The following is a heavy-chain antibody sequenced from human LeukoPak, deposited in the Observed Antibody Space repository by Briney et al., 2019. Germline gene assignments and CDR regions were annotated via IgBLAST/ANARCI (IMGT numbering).Heavy chain of an antibody. D-gene: IGHD1-26*01. J-gene: IGHJ4*02. V-gene: IGHV3-15*01. CDR2: IKSKSDGGTT. CDR3: SSAKWG. CDR1: GFTFNNAW. Sequence: GGSLRLSCAASGFTFNNAWMSWVRQAPGKGLEWVGRIKSKSDGGTTDYAAPVKGRFAISREDSKNTLYLQMNSLKTEDTSVYYCSSAKWGWGQGTLVTVSS.